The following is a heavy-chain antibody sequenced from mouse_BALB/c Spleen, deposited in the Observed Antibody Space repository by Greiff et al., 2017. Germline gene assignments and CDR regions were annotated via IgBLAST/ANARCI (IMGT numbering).Heavy chain of an antibody. J-gene: IGHJ4*01. CDR1: GYTFSSYW. V-gene: IGHV1-9*01. Sequence: VQLQQSGAELMKPGASVKISCKATGYTFSSYWIEWVKQRPGHGLEWIGEILPGSGSTNYNEKFKGKATFTADTSSNTAYMQLSSLTSEDSAVYYCARRRNYGNYMDYWGQGTSVTVSS. D-gene: IGHD2-1*01. CDR3: ARRRNYGNYMDY. CDR2: ILPGSGST.